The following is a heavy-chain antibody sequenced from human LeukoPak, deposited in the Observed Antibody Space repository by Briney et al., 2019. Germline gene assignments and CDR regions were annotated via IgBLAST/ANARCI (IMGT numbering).Heavy chain of an antibody. J-gene: IGHJ3*02. CDR3: ATNIQENAFDI. CDR1: GYTFTNYY. CDR2: INPNTGGT. Sequence: ASVKVSCKASGYTFTNYYIHWVRQAPGQGLEWMGRINPNTGGTNYVQKFQGRVTMTRDTSISTAYMELSRLRSGDTAIYFCATNIQENAFDIWGQGTMVTVSS. D-gene: IGHD2-8*01. V-gene: IGHV1-2*06.